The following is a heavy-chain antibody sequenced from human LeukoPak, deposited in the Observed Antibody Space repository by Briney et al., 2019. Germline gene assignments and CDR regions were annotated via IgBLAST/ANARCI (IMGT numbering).Heavy chain of an antibody. D-gene: IGHD2-2*01. J-gene: IGHJ5*02. CDR3: AREPAAIHP. CDR2: VLHTGGT. V-gene: IGHV4-34*12. CDR1: GYSLTNHY. Sequence: NPSETLSLTCAVYGYSLTNHYWIWIRQPPGKGLEWVGEVLHTGGTNYNPSLKSRVTISVDTSKNQFFLKLTSVTAADTAVYYCAREPAAIHPWGPGTLVTVSS.